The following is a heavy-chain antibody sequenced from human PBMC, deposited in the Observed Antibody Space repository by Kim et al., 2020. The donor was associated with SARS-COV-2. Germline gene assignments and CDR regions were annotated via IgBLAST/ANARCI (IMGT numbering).Heavy chain of an antibody. Sequence: GGSLRLSCAASGFTFSSYAMHWVRQAPGKGLEWVAVISYDGSNKYYADSVKGRFTISRDNSKNTLYLQMNSLRAEDTAVYYCARDRIAAAAPYFDYWGQG. D-gene: IGHD6-13*01. CDR1: GFTFSSYA. CDR3: ARDRIAAAAPYFDY. CDR2: ISYDGSNK. J-gene: IGHJ4*02. V-gene: IGHV3-30*04.